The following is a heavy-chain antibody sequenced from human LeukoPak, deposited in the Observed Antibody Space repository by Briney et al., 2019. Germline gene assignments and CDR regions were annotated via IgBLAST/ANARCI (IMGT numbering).Heavy chain of an antibody. D-gene: IGHD3-22*01. CDR3: ARYYDSSGYLYYFDY. CDR1: GFTFSSYS. CDR2: ISSSSSYI. V-gene: IGHV3-21*01. J-gene: IGHJ4*02. Sequence: GGSLRLSCAASGFTFSSYSMNWVRQAPGKGLEWVSSISSSSSYIYYADSVKGRFTISRDNAKNSLYLQMNSLRAEDTAVYYCARYYDSSGYLYYFDYWGQGTLVTVSS.